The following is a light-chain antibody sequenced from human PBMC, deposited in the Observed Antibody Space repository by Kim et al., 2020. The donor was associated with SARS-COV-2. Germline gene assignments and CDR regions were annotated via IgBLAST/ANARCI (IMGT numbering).Light chain of an antibody. CDR1: QSLRSY. CDR3: QQRNNWPRIT. J-gene: IGKJ5*01. CDR2: DAS. V-gene: IGKV3-11*01. Sequence: STGERATLSCRASQSLRSYLAWYQHKPGQAPRLLIYDASDRATGIPARFSGSGSGTDFTLTISSLEPEDFAVYYCQQRNNWPRITFGQGTRLEIK.